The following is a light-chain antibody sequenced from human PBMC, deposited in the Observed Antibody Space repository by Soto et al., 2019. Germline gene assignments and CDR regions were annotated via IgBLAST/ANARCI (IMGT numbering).Light chain of an antibody. CDR3: QQYGSAPWT. CDR1: QSVSSSF. J-gene: IGKJ1*01. CDR2: AAS. Sequence: EVVLTQSPGTLSLSPGERATLSCRASQSVSSSFLAWYQQKPGQAPRLLIHAASTGATGIPARFRGSGSGTDFTLTISRLEPEDFAMYYCQQYGSAPWTFGQGTKVDIK. V-gene: IGKV3-20*01.